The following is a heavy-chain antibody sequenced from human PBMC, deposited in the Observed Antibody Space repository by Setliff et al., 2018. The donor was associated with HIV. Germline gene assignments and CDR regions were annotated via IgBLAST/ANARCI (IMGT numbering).Heavy chain of an antibody. CDR3: ARDRVGAFDY. CDR2: ISSDRGHT. J-gene: IGHJ4*02. V-gene: IGHV3-21*01. CDR1: GFPFSAYS. Sequence: GGSLRLSCAAAGFPFSAYSIHWVRQAPGKGLEWVASISSDRGHTNYADSVKGRLTISRDNAKNSLYLQMNSLRVEDTSVYYCARDRVGAFDYWGQGTRVTVSS. D-gene: IGHD1-26*01.